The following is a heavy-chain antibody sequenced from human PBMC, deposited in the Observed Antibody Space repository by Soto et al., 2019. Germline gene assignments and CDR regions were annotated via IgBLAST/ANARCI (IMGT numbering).Heavy chain of an antibody. CDR2: ISSSSSTI. J-gene: IGHJ4*02. CDR1: GFTFSSYS. CDR3: ARDHGIAVAGTLVDY. Sequence: EVQLVESGGGLVQPGGSLRLSCAASGFTFSSYSMNWVRQAPGKGLEWVSYISSSSSTIYYADSVKGRFTISRDNAKNSLYLQMNSLRAEDTAVYYCARDHGIAVAGTLVDYWGQGTLVTVSS. V-gene: IGHV3-48*01. D-gene: IGHD6-19*01.